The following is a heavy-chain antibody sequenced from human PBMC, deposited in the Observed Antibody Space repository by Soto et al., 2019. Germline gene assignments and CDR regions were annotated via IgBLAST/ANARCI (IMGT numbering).Heavy chain of an antibody. CDR3: ARLPGVRGVFDGFNV. D-gene: IGHD3-10*01. J-gene: IGHJ3*01. V-gene: IGHV5-51*01. Sequence: PGESPKIYCQGSGYSFAGYWIGLVRQMPGEGPDMMGVTNPGDSDTRYSPSFHGQVTISADKSFSTASLQWSSLMASDTSMYFCARLPGVRGVFDGFNVWGQGTMVTVSS. CDR2: TNPGDSDT. CDR1: GYSFAGYW.